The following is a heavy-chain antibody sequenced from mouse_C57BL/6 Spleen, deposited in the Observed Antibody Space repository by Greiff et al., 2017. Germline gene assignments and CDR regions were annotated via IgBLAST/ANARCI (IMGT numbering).Heavy chain of an antibody. CDR1: GFTFSDYG. CDR3: ARDTTVVAPEWYFDV. V-gene: IGHV5-17*01. Sequence: EVKLVESGGGLVKPGGSLKLSCAASGFTFSDYGMHWVRQAPEKGLEWVAYISSGSSTIYYADTVKGRFTISRDNAKNTLFLQMTSLRSEDTAMYYCARDTTVVAPEWYFDVWGTGTTVTVSS. J-gene: IGHJ1*03. D-gene: IGHD1-1*01. CDR2: ISSGSSTI.